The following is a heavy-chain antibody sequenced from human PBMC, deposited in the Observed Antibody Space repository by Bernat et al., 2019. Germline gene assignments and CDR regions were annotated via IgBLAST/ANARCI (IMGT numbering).Heavy chain of an antibody. CDR2: IYYSGST. CDR1: GGSISSYY. D-gene: IGHD6-13*01. J-gene: IGHJ4*02. V-gene: IGHV4-59*01. Sequence: QVQLQASGPGLVKPSETLSLTCTVSGGSISSYYWSWIRQPPGKGLEWIGYIYYSGSTNYNPSLKSRVTISVDTSKNQFSLKLSSVTAADTAVYYCARGMYSSSWYYFDYWGQGTLVTVSS. CDR3: ARGMYSSSWYYFDY.